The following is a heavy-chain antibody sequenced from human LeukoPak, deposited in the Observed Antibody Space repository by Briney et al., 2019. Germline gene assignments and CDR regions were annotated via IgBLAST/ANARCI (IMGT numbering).Heavy chain of an antibody. CDR1: GFTFSSYS. CDR2: ISSGSSYI. J-gene: IGHJ4*02. D-gene: IGHD6-19*01. CDR3: ARDDIAVATCFDY. Sequence: GGSLRLSCAASGFTFSSYSMNWVRQAPGKGLEWVSSISSGSSYIYYADSVKGRFTISRDNAKNSLYLQMNSLRAEDTAVYYCARDDIAVATCFDYWGQGTLVTVSS. V-gene: IGHV3-21*01.